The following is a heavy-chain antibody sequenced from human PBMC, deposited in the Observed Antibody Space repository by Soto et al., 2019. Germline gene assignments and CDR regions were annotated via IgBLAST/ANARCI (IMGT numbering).Heavy chain of an antibody. V-gene: IGHV3-48*02. J-gene: IGHJ4*02. CDR3: ARSHTLSGSTRVDF. D-gene: IGHD1-7*01. CDR2: ISASSTTI. Sequence: EVQLVESGGGLVQPGGSLRVSCVASEFSFSTYNMNWIRQAPGRGLEWISYISASSTTIYYADSVKGRFTISRDNGKNSLFLQMDSLRDEDTAIYYCARSHTLSGSTRVDFWGQGTLVTVSS. CDR1: EFSFSTYN.